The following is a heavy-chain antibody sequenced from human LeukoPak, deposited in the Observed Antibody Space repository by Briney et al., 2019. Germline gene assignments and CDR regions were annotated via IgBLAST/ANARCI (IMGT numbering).Heavy chain of an antibody. V-gene: IGHV4-34*01. CDR2: INHSGST. D-gene: IGHD2-2*01. J-gene: IGHJ6*03. CDR3: ARPVIRTSRTSYYYYYMDV. Sequence: SETLSLTCAVYGGSFSGYYWSGIRQPPGKGLEWIGEINHSGSTNYNPSLKSRVTISVDTSKNQFSLKLSSVTAADTAVYYCARPVIRTSRTSYYYYYMDVWGKGTTVTISS. CDR1: GGSFSGYY.